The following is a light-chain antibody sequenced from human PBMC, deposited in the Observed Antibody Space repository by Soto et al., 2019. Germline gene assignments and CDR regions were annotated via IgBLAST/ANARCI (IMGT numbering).Light chain of an antibody. V-gene: IGKV3-20*01. CDR3: QQYGSSPWA. CDR2: GTS. Sequence: EIVLTQSPGTLSLSPGERATLSCRASQSVSSSYLALYQQKPGQAPRLLISGTSSRATGIPDRFSGSGSGTDFTLTISRLEPEDFALYYCQQYGSSPWAFGQGTKVEIK. CDR1: QSVSSSY. J-gene: IGKJ1*01.